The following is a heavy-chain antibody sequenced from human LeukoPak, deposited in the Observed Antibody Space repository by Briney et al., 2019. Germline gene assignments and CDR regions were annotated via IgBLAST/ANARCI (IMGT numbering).Heavy chain of an antibody. CDR3: ASSMVRGDV. D-gene: IGHD3-10*01. V-gene: IGHV4-34*01. CDR2: INHSGST. Sequence: SETLSLTCAVYGGSFSGYYWSWIRQPPGKGLEWIGEINHSGSTNYNPSLKSRVTISVDTSKNQFSLKLSSVTAADTAVYYCASSMVRGDVWAKGPRSPSPQ. J-gene: IGHJ6*04. CDR1: GGSFSGYY.